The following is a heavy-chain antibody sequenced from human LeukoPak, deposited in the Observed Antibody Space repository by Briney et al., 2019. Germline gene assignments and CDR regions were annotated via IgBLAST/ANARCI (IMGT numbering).Heavy chain of an antibody. CDR3: ARGGIQLWSNWFDP. D-gene: IGHD5-18*01. J-gene: IGHJ5*02. V-gene: IGHV4-30-4*08. CDR2: IYYSGST. CDR1: GGSISSSSYY. Sequence: SETLSLTCTVSGGSISSSSYYWGWIRQPPGKGLEWIGYIYYSGSTYYNPSLKSRVTISVDTSKNQFSLKLSSVTAADTAVYYCARGGIQLWSNWFDPWGQGTLVTVSS.